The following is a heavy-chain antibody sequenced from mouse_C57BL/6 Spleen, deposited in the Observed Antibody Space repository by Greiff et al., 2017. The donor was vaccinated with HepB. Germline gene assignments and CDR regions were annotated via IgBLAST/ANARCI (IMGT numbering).Heavy chain of an antibody. D-gene: IGHD5-1*01. CDR3: ARREYSPYYFDY. Sequence: VQLQQPGAELVKPGASVKLSCKASGYTFTSYWMHWVKQRPGQGLEWIGMIHPNSGSTNYNEKFKSKATLTVDKSSSTAYMQLSSLTSEDSAVYYCARREYSPYYFDYWGQGTTLTVSS. CDR2: IHPNSGST. CDR1: GYTFTSYW. V-gene: IGHV1-64*01. J-gene: IGHJ2*01.